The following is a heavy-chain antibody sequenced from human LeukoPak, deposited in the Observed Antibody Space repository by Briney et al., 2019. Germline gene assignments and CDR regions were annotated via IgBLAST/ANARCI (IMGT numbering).Heavy chain of an antibody. J-gene: IGHJ6*02. Sequence: GESLKISCKASGYSFTNFWIVWVRQMPGKGLEWMGIIYPGDSDTRYSPSFQGQVTISADKSISTAYLQWSSLKASDTAMYYCARSDAGYCSGGSCFYYYYYGMDVWGQGTTVTVSS. CDR3: ARSDAGYCSGGSCFYYYYYGMDV. V-gene: IGHV5-51*01. CDR2: IYPGDSDT. CDR1: GYSFTNFW. D-gene: IGHD2-15*01.